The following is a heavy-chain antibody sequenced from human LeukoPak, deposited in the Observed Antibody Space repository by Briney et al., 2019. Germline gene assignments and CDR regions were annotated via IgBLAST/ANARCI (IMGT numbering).Heavy chain of an antibody. J-gene: IGHJ4*02. Sequence: GGSLRLSCAASGFTFSSYWISWVRKAPGKGLEWVANIKQDGSEKYYVDSVKGRFTISRDNAKNSLYLQMNSLRAEDTAVYYCARDMGFGELVFDYWGQGTLVTVSS. CDR2: IKQDGSEK. CDR1: GFTFSSYW. D-gene: IGHD3-10*01. V-gene: IGHV3-7*01. CDR3: ARDMGFGELVFDY.